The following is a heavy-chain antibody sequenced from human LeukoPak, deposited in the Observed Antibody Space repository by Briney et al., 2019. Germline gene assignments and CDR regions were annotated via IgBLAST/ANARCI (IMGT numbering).Heavy chain of an antibody. CDR1: GGSISSHY. Sequence: SETLSLTCTVSGGSISSHYWSCIRQPPGKGLEWIGYIYHSGSTNYNPSLKSRVTISLDTSKSQFSLKLSSVTAADTALYYCARNGAFDVWGQGTMVTVSS. V-gene: IGHV4-59*11. CDR2: IYHSGST. D-gene: IGHD2-8*01. J-gene: IGHJ3*01. CDR3: ARNGAFDV.